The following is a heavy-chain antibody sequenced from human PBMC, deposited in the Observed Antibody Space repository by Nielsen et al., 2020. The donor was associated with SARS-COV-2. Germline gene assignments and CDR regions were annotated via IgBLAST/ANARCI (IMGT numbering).Heavy chain of an antibody. CDR2: ISWNSGSI. V-gene: IGHV3-9*01. Sequence: GGSLRLSCAASGFTFDDYAMHWVRQAPGKGLEWVSGISWNSGSIGYADSVKGRFTISRDNAKNSLYLQMNSLRAEDTVLYYCAKGPSSGWDADYYYYMDVWGKGTTVTVSS. CDR3: AKGPSSGWDADYYYYMDV. D-gene: IGHD6-19*01. J-gene: IGHJ6*03. CDR1: GFTFDDYA.